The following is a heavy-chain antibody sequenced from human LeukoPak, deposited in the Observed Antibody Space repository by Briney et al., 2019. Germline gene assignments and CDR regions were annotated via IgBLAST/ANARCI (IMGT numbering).Heavy chain of an antibody. V-gene: IGHV3-23*01. CDR1: GFTFTKYA. CDR3: AKDRCSNGIGCYYYYMEV. CDR2: IGGSGTKT. J-gene: IGHJ6*03. Sequence: GGTLRLSCAASGFTFTKYAMSWVRQAAGKGLEWVSAIGGSGTKTFYAEAVKGRFTISRDNSNNILFLQMDSLRAEDTAMYYCAKDRCSNGIGCYYYYMEVWGKGTTVTISS. D-gene: IGHD2-8*01.